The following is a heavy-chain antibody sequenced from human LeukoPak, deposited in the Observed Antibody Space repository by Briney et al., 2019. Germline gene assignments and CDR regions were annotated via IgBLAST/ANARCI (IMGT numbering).Heavy chain of an antibody. CDR2: ISAYNGNT. Sequence: ASVKVSCKASGYTFTSYGISWVRRAPGQGLEWMGWISAYNGNTNYAQKLQGRVTMTTDTSTSTAYMELRSLRSDDTAVYYCARVTGEADGDYTHNDYWGQGTLVTVSS. V-gene: IGHV1-18*01. CDR1: GYTFTSYG. J-gene: IGHJ4*02. D-gene: IGHD4-17*01. CDR3: ARVTGEADGDYTHNDY.